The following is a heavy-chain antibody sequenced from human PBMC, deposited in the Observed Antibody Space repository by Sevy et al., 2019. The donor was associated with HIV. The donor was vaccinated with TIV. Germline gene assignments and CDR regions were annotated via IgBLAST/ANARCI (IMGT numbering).Heavy chain of an antibody. CDR3: AKSTERDTSGYYYLSAMDI. CDR2: ISWNSASM. J-gene: IGHJ6*04. V-gene: IGHV3-9*01. D-gene: IGHD1-26*01. Sequence: GGSLRLSCVASGFHFENYGMHWVRQRPGEGPEWVSGISWNSASMGYAESVRGRFTISRDNARNVLFLQMSSLREEDTALYFCAKSTERDTSGYYYLSAMDIWGEGTTVTVSS. CDR1: GFHFENYG.